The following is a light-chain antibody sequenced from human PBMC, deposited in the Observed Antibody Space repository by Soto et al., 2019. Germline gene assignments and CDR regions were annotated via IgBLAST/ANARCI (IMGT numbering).Light chain of an antibody. CDR1: QSISRS. Sequence: EIVWTQSPAILSVSPGERATLSCRASQSISRSLAWYQQKPCQAPSLLIYDASNRATGIPARFSGSGSGTESTLTISSLQSEDFAVDYCQQYNNWWTCGQGTKVEIK. CDR2: DAS. V-gene: IGKV3D-15*01. CDR3: QQYNNWWT. J-gene: IGKJ1*01.